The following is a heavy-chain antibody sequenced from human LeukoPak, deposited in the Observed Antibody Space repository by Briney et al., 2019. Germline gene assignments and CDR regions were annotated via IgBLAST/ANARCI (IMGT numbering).Heavy chain of an antibody. D-gene: IGHD6-19*01. V-gene: IGHV1-18*01. CDR1: GYTFTSYG. J-gene: IGHJ4*02. CDR3: ARDVNSSGYSAFGY. CDR2: ISAYNGNT. Sequence: ASVKVSCKASGYTFTSYGISWVRQAPGQGLEWMGWISAYNGNTNYAQKLQGRVTMTTDISTSTAYMELRSLRSDDTAVYYCARDVNSSGYSAFGYWGQGTLVTVSS.